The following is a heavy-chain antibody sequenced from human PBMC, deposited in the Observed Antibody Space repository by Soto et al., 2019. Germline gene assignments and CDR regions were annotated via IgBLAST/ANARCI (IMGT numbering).Heavy chain of an antibody. CDR3: ASGDLLSWEY. Sequence: QVQLVQSGAEVKKPGASVKVSCKASGYTFTGYYMHWARQAPGQGLEWMGWINPNSGVTNYAQKFQGWVTMTRDTSISTAYMELSRVRADETAVYYCASGDLLSWEYWGQGTLVTVSS. V-gene: IGHV1-2*04. D-gene: IGHD1-26*01. J-gene: IGHJ4*02. CDR2: INPNSGVT. CDR1: GYTFTGYY.